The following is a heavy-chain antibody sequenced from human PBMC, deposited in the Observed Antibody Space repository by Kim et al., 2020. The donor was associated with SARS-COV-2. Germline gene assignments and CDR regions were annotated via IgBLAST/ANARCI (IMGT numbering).Heavy chain of an antibody. CDR2: ISSSSSYT. CDR3: ARHPVEYDNSGYYNY. Sequence: WGSLRLSCAASGFTFSDYYMSWIRQAPGKGLEWVSNISSSSSYTNYADSVKGRFTISRDNAKNSLFLQMDSLRAEDTAVYYCARHPVEYDNSGYYNYWG. J-gene: IGHJ4*01. D-gene: IGHD3-22*01. CDR1: GFTFSDYY. V-gene: IGHV3-11*06.